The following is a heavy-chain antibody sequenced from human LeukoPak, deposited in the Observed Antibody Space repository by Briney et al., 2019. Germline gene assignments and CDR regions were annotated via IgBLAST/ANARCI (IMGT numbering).Heavy chain of an antibody. CDR3: ARETPSADAAFDY. J-gene: IGHJ4*02. Sequence: GRSLRLSCAASGFTFSTYGMHWVRPAPGKGLEWVAVISYDGRNKHYADSVKGRFTISRDNSKNTLDLQMNSLRAEDTSVYYCARETPSADAAFDYWGQGTLVTVSS. V-gene: IGHV3-30*03. D-gene: IGHD2-15*01. CDR1: GFTFSTYG. CDR2: ISYDGRNK.